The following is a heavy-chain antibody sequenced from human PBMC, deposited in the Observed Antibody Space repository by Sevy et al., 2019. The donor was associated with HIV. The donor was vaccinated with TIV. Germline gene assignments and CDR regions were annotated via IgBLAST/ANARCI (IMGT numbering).Heavy chain of an antibody. V-gene: IGHV3-23*01. CDR1: GFTFSKYA. CDR2: FSFGCGKI. J-gene: IGHJ4*02. Sequence: GGSLRLSCAASGFTFSKYAMSWVRQAPGKGLEWVSTFSFGCGKINYADSVKGRFTMSRDNSKDTQYLQMNSLRAEDTAIYYCAREGCSKPHDYWGQGTLVTVSS. D-gene: IGHD2-2*01. CDR3: AREGCSKPHDY.